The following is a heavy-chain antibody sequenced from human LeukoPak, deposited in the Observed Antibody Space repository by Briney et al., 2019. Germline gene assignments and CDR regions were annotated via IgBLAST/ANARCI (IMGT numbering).Heavy chain of an antibody. D-gene: IGHD5-12*01. CDR3: ATYSGYDRIFDY. J-gene: IGHJ4*02. Sequence: PGGSLRLSGAASGFTFSTYGMNWVRQAPGKGLEWVSYISGSSSAIYYTDSVKGRFTISRDNAKKSVYLQMNGLRAEDTAVYYCATYSGYDRIFDYWGQGTLVTVSS. CDR2: ISGSSSAI. CDR1: GFTFSTYG. V-gene: IGHV3-48*01.